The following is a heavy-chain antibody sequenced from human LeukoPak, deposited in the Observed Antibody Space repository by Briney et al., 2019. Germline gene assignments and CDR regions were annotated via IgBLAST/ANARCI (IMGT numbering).Heavy chain of an antibody. V-gene: IGHV3-7*01. D-gene: IGHD3-10*01. Sequence: GGSLRLSCRASGFPFSGYGMSWVRQAPGKGLEWVASIKEDGSEKYYVDSVRGRLTISRDNAKNSLFLQMSSLRAEDTAVYYCARKLWFGEPGDYWGQGTLVTVSS. CDR3: ARKLWFGEPGDY. CDR1: GFPFSGYG. J-gene: IGHJ4*02. CDR2: IKEDGSEK.